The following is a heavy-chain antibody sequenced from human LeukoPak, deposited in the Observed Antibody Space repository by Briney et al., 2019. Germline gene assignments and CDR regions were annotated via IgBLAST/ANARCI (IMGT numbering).Heavy chain of an antibody. D-gene: IGHD3-22*01. CDR2: ISYDGSNK. V-gene: IGHV3-30-3*01. Sequence: PGGSQRLSCAASGFTFSSYAMHWVRQAPGKGLEWMAVISYDGSNKYYADSVKGRFTISRDNSKNTLYLQMNSLRAEDTAVYYCAREYYYDSSGYSNNWGQGTLVTVSS. CDR3: AREYYYDSSGYSNN. CDR1: GFTFSSYA. J-gene: IGHJ4*02.